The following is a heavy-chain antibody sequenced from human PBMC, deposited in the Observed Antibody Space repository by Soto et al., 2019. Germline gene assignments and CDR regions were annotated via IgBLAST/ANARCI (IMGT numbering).Heavy chain of an antibody. J-gene: IGHJ4*02. Sequence: NLPEPLSLTCTVPGGSISNFYWSWIRQPPGKGLEWIGYISYSGNTNYNPSLKSRVSISVDTSKNQLSLNLTSVTAADTAVYYCARAPMVLSRSYFDSWGQGTPVTVSS. CDR3: ARAPMVLSRSYFDS. CDR2: ISYSGNT. CDR1: GGSISNFY. D-gene: IGHD2-8*01. V-gene: IGHV4-59*01.